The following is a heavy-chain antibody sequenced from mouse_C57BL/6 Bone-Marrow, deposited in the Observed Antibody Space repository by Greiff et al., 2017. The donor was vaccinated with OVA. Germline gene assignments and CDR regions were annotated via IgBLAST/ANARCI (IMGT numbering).Heavy chain of an antibody. Sequence: VQLKESVAELVRPGASVKLSCTASGFNIKNTYMHWVKQRPEQGLEWIGRIDPANGNTKYAPKFQGKATITADTSSNTAYLQLSSLTSEDTAIYYCALMVTTFYYYAMDYWGQGTSVTVSS. V-gene: IGHV14-3*01. CDR2: IDPANGNT. CDR3: ALMVTTFYYYAMDY. J-gene: IGHJ4*01. CDR1: GFNIKNTY. D-gene: IGHD2-3*01.